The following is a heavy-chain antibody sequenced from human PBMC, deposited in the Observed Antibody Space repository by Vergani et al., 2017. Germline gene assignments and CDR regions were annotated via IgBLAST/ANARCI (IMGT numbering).Heavy chain of an antibody. V-gene: IGHV3-23*01. CDR3: EREERINTSPFVGD. J-gene: IGHJ4*02. CDR2: ISGHGDRT. CDR1: GFTFSNSA. D-gene: IGHD2/OR15-2a*01. Sequence: EVHLLDSGGGQVEAGGSLRLSCVASGFTFSNSAMSWVRQTSGKGLEWVSAISGHGDRTYYADSVKGRFTISRDHSKNTVYLLMNSLKAEDRATYYCEREERINTSPFVGDWGQGTLVTV.